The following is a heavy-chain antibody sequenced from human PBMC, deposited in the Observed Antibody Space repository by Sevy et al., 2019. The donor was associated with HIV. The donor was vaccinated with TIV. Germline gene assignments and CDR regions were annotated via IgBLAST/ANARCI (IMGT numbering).Heavy chain of an antibody. J-gene: IGHJ4*02. CDR2: IYPRDSDT. Sequence: GESLKISCKASGYKFTTYWIGWARQMPGKGLEWMGMIYPRDSDTRYSPSFQGQVTISADTSNNTAYLQWSSLKASDTAMYFCARHVDMTTLIGGLYYFDSWGQGTLVTVSS. V-gene: IGHV5-51*01. CDR1: GYKFTTYW. CDR3: ARHVDMTTLIGGLYYFDS. D-gene: IGHD4-4*01.